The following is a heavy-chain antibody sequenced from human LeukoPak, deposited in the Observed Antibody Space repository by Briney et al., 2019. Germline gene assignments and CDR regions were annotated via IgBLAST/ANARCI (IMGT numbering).Heavy chain of an antibody. Sequence: PGGSLRLSCAASGFTLSIYALSWVRQAPRKGLEWVSSISGPSGNTYYADSVKGRFAISRVNSKDTLYLQMNSLRAEDTAIYYCAKFRADSSGWPFDYWGQGTLVTVSS. CDR2: ISGPSGNT. J-gene: IGHJ4*02. CDR3: AKFRADSSGWPFDY. D-gene: IGHD6-19*01. V-gene: IGHV3-23*01. CDR1: GFTLSIYA.